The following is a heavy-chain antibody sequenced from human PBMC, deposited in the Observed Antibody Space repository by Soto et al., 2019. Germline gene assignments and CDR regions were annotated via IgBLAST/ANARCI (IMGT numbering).Heavy chain of an antibody. D-gene: IGHD2-2*01. J-gene: IGHJ6*02. V-gene: IGHV3-23*01. CDR2: IGESGTPT. CDR1: GFTFSSYA. Sequence: VQLLESGGGLVQPGGSLRLSCAASGFTFSSYAMKWVRQAPGKGLEWVSLIGESGTPTYYADSVKGRFTISRANSGNTLFLEMYSLRAEDTAVYYCARYIPGVRYYGMDVWGQGTTVTVSS. CDR3: ARYIPGVRYYGMDV.